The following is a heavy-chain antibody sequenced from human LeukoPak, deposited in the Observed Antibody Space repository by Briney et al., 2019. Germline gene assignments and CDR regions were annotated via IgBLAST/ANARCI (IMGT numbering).Heavy chain of an antibody. CDR3: ARYAGGYWQYYYYYYYMDV. J-gene: IGHJ6*03. V-gene: IGHV3-7*01. CDR1: GFTFCAYG. Sequence: RSLRPSSAASGFTFCAYGMTWVRPAPGKGLEWRANIKQDGSEKYYVDSVKGRFTISRDNAKNSLYLQMNSLRAEDTAVYYCARYAGGYWQYYYYYYYMDVWGKGTTVTVSS. D-gene: IGHD2-8*02. CDR2: IKQDGSEK.